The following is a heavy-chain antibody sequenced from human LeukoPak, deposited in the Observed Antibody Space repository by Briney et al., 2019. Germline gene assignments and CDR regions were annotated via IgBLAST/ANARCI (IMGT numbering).Heavy chain of an antibody. Sequence: SETLSLTCTVSSGSISSTSYYWGWIRQPPGMGLAWIGGMYCSGSTYYNPSLKSRVTISVDTSESQFSLKLSSVTAADTAVYYCAREMRSPRGGFDYWDQGTLVTVSS. CDR2: MYCSGST. J-gene: IGHJ4*02. D-gene: IGHD3-10*01. V-gene: IGHV4-39*07. CDR3: AREMRSPRGGFDY. CDR1: SGSISSTSYY.